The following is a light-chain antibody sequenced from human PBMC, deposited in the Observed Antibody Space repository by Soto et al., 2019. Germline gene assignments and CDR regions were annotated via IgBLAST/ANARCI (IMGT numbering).Light chain of an antibody. CDR2: GAS. J-gene: IGKJ5*01. CDR3: QQYHNRPPIT. V-gene: IGKV3-15*01. Sequence: EILMTQSPATLSVSPGDRATLSCRASQSVSSNLAWYQQKPGQAPRLLIYGASTRASGIPSRFSGSGSGTELTLTISSLLSEDFAVYYCQQYHNRPPITFGQGTRLEIK. CDR1: QSVSSN.